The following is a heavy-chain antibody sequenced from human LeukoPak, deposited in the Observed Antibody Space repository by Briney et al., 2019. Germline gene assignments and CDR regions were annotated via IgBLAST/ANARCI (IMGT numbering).Heavy chain of an antibody. CDR1: GFPLSNSW. D-gene: IGHD5-24*01. Sequence: GGSLRLSCAASGFPLSNSWMIWVRQAPGKGLEWVANIQQDGGQKRYADSVRGRFTVSRDNAQTSLYLHMNSLRAEDTAVYYCARASNPWLQLSWGQGTLVTVS. CDR2: IQQDGGQK. J-gene: IGHJ4*02. CDR3: ARASNPWLQLS. V-gene: IGHV3-7*05.